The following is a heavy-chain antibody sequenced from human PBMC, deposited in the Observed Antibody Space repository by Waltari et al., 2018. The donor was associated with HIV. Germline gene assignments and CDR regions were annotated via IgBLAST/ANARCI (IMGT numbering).Heavy chain of an antibody. CDR1: GYTFTSYG. CDR2: ISAYNGNT. V-gene: IGHV1-18*01. CDR3: ARVRGLYYDSSGYYYDGYFQH. Sequence: QVQLVQSGAEVKKPGASVKVSCKASGYTFTSYGISWVRQAPGQGLEWMGWISAYNGNTNYAQKLQGRVTMTTDTSTSTAYMELRSLRSDDTAVYYCARVRGLYYDSSGYYYDGYFQHWGQGTLVTVSS. J-gene: IGHJ1*01. D-gene: IGHD3-22*01.